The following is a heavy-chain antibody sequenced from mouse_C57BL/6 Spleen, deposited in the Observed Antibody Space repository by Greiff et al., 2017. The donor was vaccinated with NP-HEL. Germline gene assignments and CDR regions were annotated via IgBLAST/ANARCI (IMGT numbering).Heavy chain of an antibody. J-gene: IGHJ1*03. CDR2: INPNYGTT. Sequence: VHVKQSGPELVKPGASVKISCKASGYSFTDYNMNWVKQSNGKSLEWIGVINPNYGTTSYNQKFKGKATLTVDQSSSTAYMQLNSLTSEDSAVYYCARSGYSNYEWYFDVWGTGTTVTVSS. CDR1: GYSFTDYN. CDR3: ARSGYSNYEWYFDV. V-gene: IGHV1-39*01. D-gene: IGHD2-5*01.